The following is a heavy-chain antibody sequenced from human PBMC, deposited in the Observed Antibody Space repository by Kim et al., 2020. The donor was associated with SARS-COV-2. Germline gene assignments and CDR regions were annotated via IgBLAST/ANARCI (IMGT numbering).Heavy chain of an antibody. CDR2: INHSGST. D-gene: IGHD3-10*01. CDR1: GGSFSGYY. V-gene: IGHV4-34*01. J-gene: IGHJ4*02. Sequence: SETLSLTCAVYGGSFSGYYCSWIRQPPGKGLERIGEINHSGSTNYNPSLKSRVTISVDTSKNQFSLKLSSVTAADTAVYYCARIRITMDYWGQGTLVTVSS. CDR3: ARIRITMDY.